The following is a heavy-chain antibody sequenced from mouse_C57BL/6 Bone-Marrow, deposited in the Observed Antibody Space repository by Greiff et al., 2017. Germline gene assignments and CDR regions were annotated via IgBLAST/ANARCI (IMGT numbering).Heavy chain of an antibody. Sequence: EVQLQQSGPVLVKPGASVKMSCKASGYTFTDYSMNWVKQSHGKSLEWIGVINPYNGGTSYNQKFKGKATLTVDKSSSTAYMELNSLTSEDSAVYYGARSDQLGREDFDYWGQGTTLTVSA. CDR1: GYTFTDYS. CDR3: ARSDQLGREDFDY. D-gene: IGHD4-1*02. CDR2: INPYNGGT. J-gene: IGHJ2*01. V-gene: IGHV1-19*01.